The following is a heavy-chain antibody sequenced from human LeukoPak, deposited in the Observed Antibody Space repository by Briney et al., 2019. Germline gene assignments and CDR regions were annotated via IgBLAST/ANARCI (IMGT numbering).Heavy chain of an antibody. CDR3: ARRLGSSADGILKYYFDY. D-gene: IGHD6-13*01. J-gene: IGHJ4*02. CDR1: GVSIISSNYY. Sequence: SSETLSLTCTVSGVSIISSNYYWGWFRQPPGKDLEWIASVFYTGSTRHNPSLKSRVTISVDTSKNEFSLNLSSVTAEDTAVYYCARRLGSSADGILKYYFDYWGQGTLVTVSS. V-gene: IGHV4-39*01. CDR2: VFYTGST.